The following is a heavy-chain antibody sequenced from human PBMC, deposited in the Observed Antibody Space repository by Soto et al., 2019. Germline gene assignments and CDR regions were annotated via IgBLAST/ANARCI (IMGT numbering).Heavy chain of an antibody. CDR1: GGTFSSYA. V-gene: IGHV1-69*01. Sequence: QVQLVQSGAEVKKPGSSVKVSCKASGGTFSSYAISWVRQAPGQGLEWMGGMIPIFGTANYAQKFQGRVTITADESTSTAYMELSSLRSEDTAVYYCARGGEVVAQDLDAFDIWGQGTMVTVSS. CDR2: MIPIFGTA. CDR3: ARGGEVVAQDLDAFDI. J-gene: IGHJ3*02. D-gene: IGHD3-22*01.